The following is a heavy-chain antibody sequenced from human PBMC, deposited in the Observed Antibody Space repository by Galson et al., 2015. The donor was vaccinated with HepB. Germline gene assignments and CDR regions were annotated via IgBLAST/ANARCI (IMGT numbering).Heavy chain of an antibody. CDR1: GYNFNSNA. D-gene: IGHD6-13*01. V-gene: IGHV7-4-1*02. CDR2: INTYSGIP. CDR3: TREMTGQQLAAFQL. Sequence: SVKVSCKASGYNFNSNAMNWVRQAPGQGPEWMGWINTYSGIPTYVQGFTGRFVFSLDSSVSTAYLEISSLKPEDTAVYYRTREMTGQQLAAFQLWGQGTLVTVSS. J-gene: IGHJ1*01.